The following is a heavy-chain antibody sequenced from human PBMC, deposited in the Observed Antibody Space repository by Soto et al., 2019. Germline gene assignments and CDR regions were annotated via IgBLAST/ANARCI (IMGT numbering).Heavy chain of an antibody. CDR3: AKRSPYSSGWYSPIFDY. Sequence: GGSLRLSCAASGFSFSDYAMSWVRQAPGKGLEWVSVISESGGSTHYADSVRGRFTVSRDSSKNSLSLRMNSLRDEDTAVYFCAKRSPYSSGWYSPIFDYWGQGALVTVSS. CDR1: GFSFSDYA. J-gene: IGHJ4*02. CDR2: ISESGGST. D-gene: IGHD6-13*01. V-gene: IGHV3-23*01.